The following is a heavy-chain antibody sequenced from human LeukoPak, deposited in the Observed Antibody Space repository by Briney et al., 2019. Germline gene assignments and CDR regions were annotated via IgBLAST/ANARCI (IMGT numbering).Heavy chain of an antibody. CDR3: ARGLSGSYYPHFDY. V-gene: IGHV4-34*01. CDR2: INHSGST. D-gene: IGHD1-26*01. J-gene: IGHJ4*02. CDR1: GGSFSGYY. Sequence: SETLSLTCAVYGGSFSGYYWSWIRQPPGKGLEWIGEINHSGSTNYNPSLKSRVTISVDTSKNQFSLKLSSATAADKAVYYCARGLSGSYYPHFDYWGQGTLVTVSS.